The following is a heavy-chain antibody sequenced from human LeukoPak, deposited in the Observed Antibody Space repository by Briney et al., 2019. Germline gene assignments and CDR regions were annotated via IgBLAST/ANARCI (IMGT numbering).Heavy chain of an antibody. CDR1: GFTFSSYW. CDR3: AKDLYGSGSYIHNY. J-gene: IGHJ4*02. Sequence: GGSLRLSCAASGFTFSSYWMSWVRQAPGKGLEWVANIKQDGSEKYYVDSVKGRFTISRGNAKNSLYLQMNSLRAEDTAVYYCAKDLYGSGSYIHNYWGQGTLVTVSS. D-gene: IGHD3-10*01. CDR2: IKQDGSEK. V-gene: IGHV3-7*03.